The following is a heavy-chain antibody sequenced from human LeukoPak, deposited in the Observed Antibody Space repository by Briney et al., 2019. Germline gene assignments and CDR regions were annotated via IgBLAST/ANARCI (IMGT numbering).Heavy chain of an antibody. CDR3: ARNRSGGNSGGDYFAY. J-gene: IGHJ4*02. CDR1: GGSIRSGNYY. V-gene: IGHV4-30-2*01. Sequence: SETLSLTCVVSGGSIRSGNYYWSWIRQPPGKGLEWIGYIYPTGNTYYNPSLKSRVTISVDTSNNQFSLELSSVTAADTAVYYCARNRSGGNSGGDYFAYWGQGTLVTVSS. CDR2: IYPTGNT. D-gene: IGHD4-23*01.